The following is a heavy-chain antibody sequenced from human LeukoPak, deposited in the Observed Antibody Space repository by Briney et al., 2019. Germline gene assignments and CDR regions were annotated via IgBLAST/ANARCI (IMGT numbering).Heavy chain of an antibody. CDR2: IYSGGST. CDR3: ASGSSARIDF. CDR1: GLIVSSNY. V-gene: IGHV3-53*01. J-gene: IGHJ4*02. Sequence: PGGSLRLSCAASGLIVSSNYMNWVRQTPGKGLEWVSVIYSGGSTYYADSVKGRFTISRDNAKNTLYLQMNSLRAEDTAVYYCASGSSARIDFWGQGTLVTVSS.